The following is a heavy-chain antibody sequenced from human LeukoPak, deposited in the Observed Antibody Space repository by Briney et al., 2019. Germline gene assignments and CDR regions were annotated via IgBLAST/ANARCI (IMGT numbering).Heavy chain of an antibody. D-gene: IGHD6-19*01. Sequence: GESLKISCKGSGYSFTSYWISRVRQMPGKGLEWMGRIDPSDSYTNYSPSFQGHVTISADKSISTAHLQWSSLKASDTAMYYCARQPPAVAGSSWWFDPWGQGTLVTVSS. V-gene: IGHV5-10-1*01. CDR3: ARQPPAVAGSSWWFDP. CDR2: IDPSDSYT. CDR1: GYSFTSYW. J-gene: IGHJ5*02.